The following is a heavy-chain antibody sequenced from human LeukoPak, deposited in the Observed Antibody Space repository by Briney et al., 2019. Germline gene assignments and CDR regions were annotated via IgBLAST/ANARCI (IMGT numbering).Heavy chain of an antibody. CDR1: GFSFSGHW. CDR3: ARVVAAAPNHYYYYGMDV. Sequence: GGSLRLSCTASGFSFSGHWMHWARQLPGKGLVWVSRISPTGSTTSYADSVKGRFTVSRDNAKNTLYLQVNNLRAEDTAVYYCARVVAAAPNHYYYYGMDVWGQGTTVTVSS. D-gene: IGHD2-15*01. CDR2: ISPTGSTT. J-gene: IGHJ6*02. V-gene: IGHV3-74*01.